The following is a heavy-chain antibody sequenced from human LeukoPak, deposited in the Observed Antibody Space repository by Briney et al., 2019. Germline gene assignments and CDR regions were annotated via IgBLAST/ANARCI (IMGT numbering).Heavy chain of an antibody. CDR3: ARDKDTSYLSSFDY. CDR2: ISYDGSNE. D-gene: IGHD2-2*01. CDR1: GFTFSSYV. V-gene: IGHV3-30*04. Sequence: WGSLRLSCAASGFTFSSYVMHWVRQAPGKGLEWVAIISYDGSNEYYADSVKGRFTISRDNSKNTLYLQMNSLRSADTAVYYCARDKDTSYLSSFDYWGQGTLVTVSS. J-gene: IGHJ4*02.